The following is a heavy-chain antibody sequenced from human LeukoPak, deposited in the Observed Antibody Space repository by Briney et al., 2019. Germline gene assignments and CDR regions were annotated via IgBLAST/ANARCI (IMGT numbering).Heavy chain of an antibody. V-gene: IGHV4-4*07. Sequence: PSETLSLTCTVSGGSISSYYLSWIRQPAGKGLEWIGRIYTSGSTNYNPSLKSRVTMSVDTSKNQFSLKLSSVTAADTAVYYCARSIAARPGWYYYMDVWGKGTTVTVPS. CDR2: IYTSGST. D-gene: IGHD6-6*01. CDR3: ARSIAARPGWYYYMDV. CDR1: GGSISSYY. J-gene: IGHJ6*03.